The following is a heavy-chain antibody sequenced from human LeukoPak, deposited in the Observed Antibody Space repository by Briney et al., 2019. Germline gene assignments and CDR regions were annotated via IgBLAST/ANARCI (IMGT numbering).Heavy chain of an antibody. J-gene: IGHJ4*02. D-gene: IGHD3-22*01. V-gene: IGHV3-9*01. CDR1: GFTFDDYA. Sequence: PGGSLRLSCAASGFTFDDYAMHWVRQAPGKGLEWVSGISWRSDSVDYAESVKGRFTISRDNAKNSLYLQMNSLRAEDTAVYYCARVIDSSGYYYEDPPYYFDYWGQGTLVTVSS. CDR3: ARVIDSSGYYYEDPPYYFDY. CDR2: ISWRSDSV.